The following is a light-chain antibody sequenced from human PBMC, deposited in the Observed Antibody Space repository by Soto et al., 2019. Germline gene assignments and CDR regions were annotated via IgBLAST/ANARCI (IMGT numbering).Light chain of an antibody. V-gene: IGKV3-20*01. CDR2: GAS. Sequence: EDVLTQSPGTLSLSPGERATLSCRATQSVASGYFAWYQQKPGQAPRLVIYGASTRATGIPDRFSGSGSGTDFTLTSSRLEPEDSAVYFCQHYGTSRTFGQGTKVEIK. CDR1: QSVASGY. CDR3: QHYGTSRT. J-gene: IGKJ1*01.